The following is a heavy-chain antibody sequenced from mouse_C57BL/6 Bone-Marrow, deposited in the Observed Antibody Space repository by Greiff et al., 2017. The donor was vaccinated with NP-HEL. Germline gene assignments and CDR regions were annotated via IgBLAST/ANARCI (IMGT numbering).Heavy chain of an antibody. CDR3: ARGGLIYYSGSHFDY. J-gene: IGHJ2*01. Sequence: QVQLQQPGAELVKPGASVKLSCKASGYTFTSYWMQWVKQRPGQGLEWIGEIDPSDSYTNYNQKFKGKATLTVDTSSSTAYMQLSSLTSEDSAVYYCARGGLIYYSGSHFDYWGQGTTLTVSS. D-gene: IGHD1-1*01. CDR2: IDPSDSYT. CDR1: GYTFTSYW. V-gene: IGHV1-50*01.